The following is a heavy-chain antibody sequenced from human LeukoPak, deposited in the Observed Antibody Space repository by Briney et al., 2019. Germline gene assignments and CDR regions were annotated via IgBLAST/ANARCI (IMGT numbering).Heavy chain of an antibody. J-gene: IGHJ4*02. Sequence: SETLSLTCTVSGGSISSYYWSWIRQPAGKGLEWIGRIYTSGSTNYNPSLKSRVTMSVDTSKNQFSLKLSSVTAADTAVYYCARNYYDSSGYFFELGYWGQGTLVTVSS. CDR1: GGSISSYY. CDR3: ARNYYDSSGYFFELGY. V-gene: IGHV4-4*07. CDR2: IYTSGST. D-gene: IGHD3-22*01.